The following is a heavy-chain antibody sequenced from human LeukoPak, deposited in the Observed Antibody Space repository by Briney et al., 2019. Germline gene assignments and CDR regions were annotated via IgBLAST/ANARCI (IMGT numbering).Heavy chain of an antibody. CDR1: GGSISSYY. J-gene: IGHJ4*02. D-gene: IGHD2-15*01. CDR3: ARERGGYCSGGSCYNYFDY. Sequence: SETLSLTCTVSGGSISSYYWSWIRQPPGKGLEWIGYIYYSGSTNYNPSLKSRVTISVDRSKNQFSLKLSSVTAADTAVYYCARERGGYCSGGSCYNYFDYWGQGTLVTVSS. V-gene: IGHV4-59*12. CDR2: IYYSGST.